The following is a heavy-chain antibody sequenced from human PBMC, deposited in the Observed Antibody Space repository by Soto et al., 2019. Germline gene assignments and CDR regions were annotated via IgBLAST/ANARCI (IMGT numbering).Heavy chain of an antibody. CDR1: GGSISSGGYY. CDR3: ARGGRRSPGMDV. CDR2: IYYSGST. J-gene: IGHJ6*02. V-gene: IGHV4-31*03. Sequence: QVQLQESGPGLVKPSQTLSLTCTVSGGSISSGGYYWSWIRQHPGKGLEWIGYIYYSGSTYYNPSPKSRVXXXLXXSKNHFSLKLSSVTAADTAVYYCARGGRRSPGMDVWGQGTTVTVSS.